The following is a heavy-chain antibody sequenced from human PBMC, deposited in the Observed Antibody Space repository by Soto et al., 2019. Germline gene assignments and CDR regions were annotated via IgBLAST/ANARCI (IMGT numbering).Heavy chain of an antibody. D-gene: IGHD4-17*01. CDR3: AKDALTAVGFHFDF. V-gene: IGHV3-9*01. Sequence: EVQLVESGGGLVQPGRSLRLSCAASGFTFDDYAMHWVRQAPGKGLEWVSGISSNSGSVGYADSVKGRFTISRDNSKHSLYLQMSSPKAEDTALYYCAKDALTAVGFHFDFWGQGTLVTVSS. CDR1: GFTFDDYA. J-gene: IGHJ4*02. CDR2: ISSNSGSV.